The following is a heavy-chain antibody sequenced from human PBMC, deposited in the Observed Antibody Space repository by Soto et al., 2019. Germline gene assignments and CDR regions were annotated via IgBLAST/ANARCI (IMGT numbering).Heavy chain of an antibody. V-gene: IGHV1-2*02. CDR1: GYTFTTYD. J-gene: IGHJ3*02. D-gene: IGHD2-15*01. Sequence: ASVKVSCKASGYTFTTYDISWVRQAPGQGLEWMGWISPNSGGTNYAQKFQGRVTMTRDTSISTAYMELSRLRSDDTAVYYCARESFRVVAATARNAFDIWGQGTMVTVSS. CDR2: ISPNSGGT. CDR3: ARESFRVVAATARNAFDI.